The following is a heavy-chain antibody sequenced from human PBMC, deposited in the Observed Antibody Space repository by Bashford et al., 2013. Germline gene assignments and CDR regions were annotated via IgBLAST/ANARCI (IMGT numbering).Heavy chain of an antibody. Sequence: ASVKVSCKTSGYTFTNSAISWVRQAPGQGLEWMGWISGYNGNTHYAEHLQGRVTMTSDASTTTAYIELRNLRSDDTAVYYCAKGRGLFDSVGQGTLVTVSS. CDR1: GYTFTNSA. CDR3: AKGRGLFDS. CDR2: ISGYNGNT. D-gene: IGHD2-15*01. V-gene: IGHV1-18*01. J-gene: IGHJ4*02.